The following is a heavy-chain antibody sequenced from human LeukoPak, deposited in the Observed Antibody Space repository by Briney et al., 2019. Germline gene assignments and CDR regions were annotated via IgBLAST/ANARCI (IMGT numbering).Heavy chain of an antibody. J-gene: IGHJ4*02. D-gene: IGHD3-3*01. V-gene: IGHV4-39*07. Sequence: SEALSLTCTVSGGSISSGSYYWSWIRQPPGKGLEWIGEINHSGSTNYNPSLKSRVTISVDMSKNQFSLKLSSVTAADTAVYYCARVGHYDFWSGYYMSYFDYWGQGTLVTVSS. CDR1: GGSISSGSYY. CDR3: ARVGHYDFWSGYYMSYFDY. CDR2: INHSGST.